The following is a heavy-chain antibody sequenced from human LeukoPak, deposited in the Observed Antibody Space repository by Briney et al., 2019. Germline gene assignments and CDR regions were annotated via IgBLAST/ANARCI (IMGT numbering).Heavy chain of an antibody. V-gene: IGHV4-59*08. D-gene: IGHD2-15*01. Sequence: SETLSLTCTVSGGSINSYYWSWIRQPPGKGLEWIGYIYHSGSTNYNPSLKSRVTTSVDTSNNKFSLKLTSLTAADTAVYYCVRHLSAGRPAFDIWGQGTMVTVSS. CDR1: GGSINSYY. CDR2: IYHSGST. CDR3: VRHLSAGRPAFDI. J-gene: IGHJ3*02.